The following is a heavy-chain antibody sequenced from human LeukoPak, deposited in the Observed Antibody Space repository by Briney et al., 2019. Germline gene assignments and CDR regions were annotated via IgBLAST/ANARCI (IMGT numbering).Heavy chain of an antibody. V-gene: IGHV3-7*01. CDR2: INRDGSEI. CDR1: RYTFTSYW. Sequence: GGSLRLSCTASRYTFTSYWMTWVRQAPGRGLEWVANINRDGSEIYYLDSVKGRFTISRDNAKNSLYLQMNGLRGEDTAVYYCARAYEYSSGWFRNDYWGQGTLVTVSS. D-gene: IGHD6-19*01. J-gene: IGHJ4*02. CDR3: ARAYEYSSGWFRNDY.